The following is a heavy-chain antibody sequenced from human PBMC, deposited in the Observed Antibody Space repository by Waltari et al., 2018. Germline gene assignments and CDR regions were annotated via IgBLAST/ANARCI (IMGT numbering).Heavy chain of an antibody. CDR1: GFTFVSYS. J-gene: IGHJ4*02. Sequence: EVLLVESGGGLVKPGGSLRLSCAASGFTFVSYSMNWVRQAPGKGMEWVSSISSSGSYTHYVDSVKGRFTISRDNAKNSLYLQMNTLRAEDTAVYYCARGGWGFYLDDWGQGTLVTSSS. D-gene: IGHD7-27*01. V-gene: IGHV3-21*02. CDR3: ARGGWGFYLDD. CDR2: ISSSGSYT.